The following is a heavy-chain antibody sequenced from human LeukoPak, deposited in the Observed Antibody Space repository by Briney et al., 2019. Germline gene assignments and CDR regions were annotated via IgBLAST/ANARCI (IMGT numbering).Heavy chain of an antibody. Sequence: PGGSLRLSCAASGFTFSSYEMNWVRQAPGKGLEWVSYIGVSGSTMYYAESVKGRFTISRDNAKNSLYLQMNSLRAEDTAVYYCARERYCSSTSCPHGDLDYWGREPWSPSPQ. CDR1: GFTFSSYE. V-gene: IGHV3-48*03. CDR3: ARERYCSSTSCPHGDLDY. J-gene: IGHJ4*02. D-gene: IGHD2-2*01. CDR2: IGVSGSTM.